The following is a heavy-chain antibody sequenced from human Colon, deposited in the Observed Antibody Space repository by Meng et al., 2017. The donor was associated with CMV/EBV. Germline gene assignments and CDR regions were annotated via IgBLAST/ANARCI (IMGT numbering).Heavy chain of an antibody. J-gene: IGHJ4*02. D-gene: IGHD1-26*01. CDR1: GLSFVNAW. CDR3: ARDPSLTWVAKRPDY. Sequence: GGSLRLSCAASGLSFVNAWMSWVRQAPGKGLEWLALISYDGGDIYYADSVKGRFTISKDNSKNILYLEMNSLRREDTAVYYCARDPSLTWVAKRPDYWGQGTLVTVSS. CDR2: ISYDGGDI. V-gene: IGHV3-30*03.